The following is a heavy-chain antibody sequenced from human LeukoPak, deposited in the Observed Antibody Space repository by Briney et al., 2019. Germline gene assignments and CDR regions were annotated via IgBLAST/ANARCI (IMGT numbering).Heavy chain of an antibody. CDR3: ARGSTSWPYYFDY. CDR1: GFTFSSYS. Sequence: GGSLRLSCAASGFTFSSYSMNWVRQAPGKGLEWVSYISSSSTIYYADSVKGRFTISRDNAKNSLYLQMNSLRAEDTAVYYCARGSTSWPYYFDYWGQGTLVTVSS. CDR2: ISSSSTI. J-gene: IGHJ4*02. V-gene: IGHV3-48*01. D-gene: IGHD2-2*01.